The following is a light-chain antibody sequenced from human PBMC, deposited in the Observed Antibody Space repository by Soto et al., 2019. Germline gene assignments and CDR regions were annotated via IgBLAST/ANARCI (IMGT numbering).Light chain of an antibody. CDR2: GAS. Sequence: EILLTQSPDTLSLSPGERATLSCRAAQSVGTRLAWYQQKPGQPPRLLIYGASSRATGIPDRFSGSGSGTDFTLTISRLEPEDFAVYYCQQYGSSPPTFGQGTKVDIK. CDR3: QQYGSSPPT. CDR1: QSVGTR. V-gene: IGKV3-20*01. J-gene: IGKJ1*01.